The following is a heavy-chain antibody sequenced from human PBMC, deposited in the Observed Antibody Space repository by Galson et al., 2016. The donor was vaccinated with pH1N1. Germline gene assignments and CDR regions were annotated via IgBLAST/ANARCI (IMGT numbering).Heavy chain of an antibody. CDR1: GFTFSDYY. J-gene: IGHJ3*02. V-gene: IGHV3-21*01. D-gene: IGHD1-7*01. CDR2: ISSSSSYI. CDR3: ARDQAIELSDAFDI. Sequence: SLRLSCAASGFTFSDYYMNWVRQAPGKGLEWVSSISSSSSYIYYADSVKGRFTISRDNAKNSLYLQMNSLRAEDTAVYYCARDQAIELSDAFDIWGQGTMVTVSS.